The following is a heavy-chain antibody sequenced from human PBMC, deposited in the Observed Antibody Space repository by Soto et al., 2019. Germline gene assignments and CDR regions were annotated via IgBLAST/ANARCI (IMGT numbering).Heavy chain of an antibody. CDR2: ISYDGSNK. CDR1: RFTFSSYA. D-gene: IGHD3-10*01. CDR3: ARDSGQLIYDY. V-gene: IGHV3-30-3*01. J-gene: IGHJ4*02. Sequence: QVQLVESGGGVVQPGRSLRLSCAASRFTFSSYAMHWVRQAPGRGLEWVAVISYDGSNKYYADSVKGRFTISRDNSKTTLYLQMNSLRAEDTAVYYCARDSGQLIYDYWGQGTLVTVSS.